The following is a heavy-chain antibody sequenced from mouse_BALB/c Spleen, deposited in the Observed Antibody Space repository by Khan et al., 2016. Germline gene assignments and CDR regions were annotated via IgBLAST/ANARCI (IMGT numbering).Heavy chain of an antibody. D-gene: IGHD1-1*01. J-gene: IGHJ2*01. V-gene: IGHV3-1*02. CDR1: GYSISSGYS. CDR3: TRGDYYGSDY. CDR2: IHYSGST. Sequence: EVQLQESGPDLVKPSQSLSLTCTVTGYSISSGYSWHWLRQFPGNTLEWMAYIHYSGSTNYNPSLKSRISITRDTSKNQFFLQLISVTTEDTATYYWTRGDYYGSDYWGQGTTLTVSS.